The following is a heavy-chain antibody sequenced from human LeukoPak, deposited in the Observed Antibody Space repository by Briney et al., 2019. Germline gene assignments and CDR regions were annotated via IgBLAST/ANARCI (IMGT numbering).Heavy chain of an antibody. CDR1: GVTFNDAW. V-gene: IGHV3-15*01. CDR3: ISEHI. CDR2: ANVKSDVGTP. D-gene: IGHD2-21*01. Sequence: GGSLRLSCAASGVTFNDAWVSWVREAAGMGLEWVGRANVKSDVGTPDYAAPVKGRFSISRDVSKTTLYLQWNSLNTDDTAVYYCISEHIWGRGTLVTVSS. J-gene: IGHJ4*02.